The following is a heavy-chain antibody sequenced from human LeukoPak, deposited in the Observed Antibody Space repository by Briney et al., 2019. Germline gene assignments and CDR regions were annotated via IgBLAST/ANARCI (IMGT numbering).Heavy chain of an antibody. CDR2: INHSGST. CDR3: GRMDYTNWFDP. D-gene: IGHD4-11*01. CDR1: GGSFSGYY. V-gene: IGHV4-34*09. J-gene: IGHJ5*02. Sequence: PSETLSLTCAVYGGSFSGYYWSWIRQPPGKGLEWIGEINHSGSTYYNPSLKSRVTISVDTSKNQFSLKLGSVTAADTAVYYCGRMDYTNWFDPWGQGTLVTVSS.